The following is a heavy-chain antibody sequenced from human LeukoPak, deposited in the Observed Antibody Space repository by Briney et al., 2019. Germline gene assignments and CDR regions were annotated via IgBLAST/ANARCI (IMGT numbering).Heavy chain of an antibody. D-gene: IGHD3-16*01. CDR1: GFTFSDYY. CDR2: ISSSGSTI. J-gene: IGHJ6*03. V-gene: IGHV3-11*04. Sequence: KTGGSLRLSCAASGFTFSDYYMSWIRQAPGKGLEWVSYISSSGSTIYYADSVKGRFTISRDNAKNSLYLQMNSLRAEDTAVYYCARDTEGVPYYYYYYMDVWGEGTTVTVSS. CDR3: ARDTEGVPYYYYYYMDV.